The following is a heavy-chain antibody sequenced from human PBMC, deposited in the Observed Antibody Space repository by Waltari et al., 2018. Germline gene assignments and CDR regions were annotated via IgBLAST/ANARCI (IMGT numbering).Heavy chain of an antibody. V-gene: IGHV3-23*03. CDR3: AKVRSPPRSASTY. J-gene: IGHJ4*02. CDR1: GFTFRSYA. Sequence: EVQLLESGGGLVQPGGSLRLSCAASGFTFRSYAMSWVRQAPGKGLEWVSVIYSGVSTYMADSGKGRFTISRDNPKTTLYLKMNSLRAEDTAEYYGAKVRSPPRSASTYWGQGPLVTVSS. CDR2: IYSGVST. D-gene: IGHD3-16*01.